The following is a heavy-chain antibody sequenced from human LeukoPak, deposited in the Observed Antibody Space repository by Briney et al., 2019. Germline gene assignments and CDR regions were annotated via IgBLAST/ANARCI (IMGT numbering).Heavy chain of an antibody. V-gene: IGHV3-23*01. CDR3: ARRTSYYFPY. Sequence: SVGSLRLSCAASGFTFSSYAMSWVRQAPGKGLEWFSTITGSGDSADYADSVKGRFTISRDNAKNTLYLQVNSLRVEDTAVYYCARRTSYYFPYWGQGTLVTVSS. CDR2: ITGSGDSA. J-gene: IGHJ4*02. CDR1: GFTFSSYA.